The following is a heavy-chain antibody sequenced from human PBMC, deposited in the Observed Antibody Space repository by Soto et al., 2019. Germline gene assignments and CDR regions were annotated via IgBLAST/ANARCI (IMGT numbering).Heavy chain of an antibody. CDR3: ARDRDPRVLRFLEWSPPGGMDV. CDR2: IIPILGIA. J-gene: IGHJ6*02. CDR1: GGTFSSYT. Sequence: GASVKVSCKASGGTFSSYTISWVRQAPGQGLEWMGRIIPILGIANYAQKFQGRVTITADKSTSTAYMELSSLRSEDTAVYYCARDRDPRVLRFLEWSPPGGMDVWGQGTTVTVSS. D-gene: IGHD3-3*01. V-gene: IGHV1-69*04.